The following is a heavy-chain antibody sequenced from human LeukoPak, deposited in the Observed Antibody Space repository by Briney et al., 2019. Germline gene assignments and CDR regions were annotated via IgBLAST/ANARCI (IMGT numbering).Heavy chain of an antibody. Sequence: GGPLRLSCAASEFVFSTYYMHWVRQAPGKGLEWVSSIRGESDYIYYRDSVKGRFTISRDNAKNSLYLQMNRLRVEDTAVYFCARDHAGVHDYWGQGTLVTVSS. CDR1: EFVFSTYY. CDR2: IRGESDYI. V-gene: IGHV3-21*06. J-gene: IGHJ4*02. CDR3: ARDHAGVHDY. D-gene: IGHD7-27*01.